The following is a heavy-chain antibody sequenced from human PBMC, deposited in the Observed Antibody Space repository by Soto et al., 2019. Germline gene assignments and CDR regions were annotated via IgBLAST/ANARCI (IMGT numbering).Heavy chain of an antibody. Sequence: EVQLVESGGGLVQPGGSLILSCAASGLSVSSKSMSWVRQPPGKGLEWVSVIYSGGNTYYSDSVKGRFTISRDNSKNTLSLQMNSLRAEDTAVYYCARGGSVDAFDVWGQGTLVTVSS. CDR3: ARGGSVDAFDV. J-gene: IGHJ3*01. D-gene: IGHD6-19*01. CDR2: IYSGGNT. V-gene: IGHV3-66*01. CDR1: GLSVSSKS.